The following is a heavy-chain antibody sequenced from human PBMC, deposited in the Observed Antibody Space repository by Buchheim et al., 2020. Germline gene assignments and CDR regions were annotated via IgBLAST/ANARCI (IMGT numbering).Heavy chain of an antibody. CDR1: GGSISSYY. J-gene: IGHJ6*03. Sequence: QVQLQESGPGLVKPSETLSLTCTVSGGSISSYYWSWIRQPPGKGLEWIGYIYYSGSTNYNPSLKSRVTISVDTSKNQFSLKLSSVTAADTAVYYCAREAYYYYYMDVWGKGTT. CDR3: AREAYYYYYMDV. V-gene: IGHV4-59*12. CDR2: IYYSGST.